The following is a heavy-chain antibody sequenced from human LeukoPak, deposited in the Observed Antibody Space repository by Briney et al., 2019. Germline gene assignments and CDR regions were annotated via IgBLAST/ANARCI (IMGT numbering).Heavy chain of an antibody. CDR2: INHSGST. D-gene: IGHD4-23*01. CDR1: GGSFSGYY. CDR3: AREDYGGNSDFDY. Sequence: SETLSLTCAVYGGSFSGYYWSWIRQPPGKGLEWIGEINHSGSTNYNPSLKSRDTISVDTSKNQFSLKLSSVTAADTAVYYCAREDYGGNSDFDYWGQGTLVTVSS. V-gene: IGHV4-34*01. J-gene: IGHJ4*02.